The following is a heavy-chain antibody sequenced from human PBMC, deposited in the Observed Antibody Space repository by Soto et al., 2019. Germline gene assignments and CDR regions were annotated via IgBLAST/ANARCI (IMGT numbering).Heavy chain of an antibody. CDR3: ATQYYDSRGYYQLRFDY. V-gene: IGHV4-59*01. CDR1: GGSISSYY. J-gene: IGHJ4*02. CDR2: IYYSGST. Sequence: SETLSLTCTGSGGSISSYYWSWIRQPPGKGLEWIGYIYYSGSTNYNPSLKSRVTISVDTSKNQFSLKLSSVTAADTAVYYCATQYYDSRGYYQLRFDYWGQGTLVSVS. D-gene: IGHD3-22*01.